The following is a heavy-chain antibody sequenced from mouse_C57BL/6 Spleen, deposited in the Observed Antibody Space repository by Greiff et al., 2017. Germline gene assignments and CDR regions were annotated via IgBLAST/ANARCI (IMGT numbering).Heavy chain of an antibody. Sequence: QVQLQQPGTELVKPGASVKLSCKASGYTFTSYWMHWVKQRPGQGLEWIGNIYPGNGGTNYNEKFKSKATLTVYKSSSTAYMQLSSLTSEDSAVYDGARWHLLLRWHYYAMDYWGQGTSVTVSS. CDR3: ARWHLLLRWHYYAMDY. CDR2: IYPGNGGT. J-gene: IGHJ4*01. V-gene: IGHV1-53*01. D-gene: IGHD1-1*01. CDR1: GYTFTSYW.